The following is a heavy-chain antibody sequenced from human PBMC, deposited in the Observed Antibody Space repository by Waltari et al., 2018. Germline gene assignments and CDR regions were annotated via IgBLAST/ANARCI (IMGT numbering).Heavy chain of an antibody. D-gene: IGHD6-6*01. CDR1: SYA. CDR3: ARAESDSSSFFDY. CDR2: ISYDGSNK. Sequence: SYAMHWVRQAPGKGLEWVAVISYDGSNKYYADSVKGRFTISRDNSKNTLYLQMNSLRAEDTAVYYCARAESDSSSFFDYWGQGTLVTVSS. J-gene: IGHJ4*02. V-gene: IGHV3-30-3*01.